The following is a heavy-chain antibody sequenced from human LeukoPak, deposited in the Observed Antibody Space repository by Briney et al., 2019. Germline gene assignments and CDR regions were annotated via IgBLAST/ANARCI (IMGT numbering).Heavy chain of an antibody. Sequence: GGSLRLSCEVSGFNFQSHWMSWVRQTPGKGLEWVANISQDGSEKYYVDFVKGRFSISRDNTKNSLYLQMSSLRAEDTAMYYCVRDGTIFGVPVYFDYWGQGTLVTASS. V-gene: IGHV3-7*01. CDR2: ISQDGSEK. D-gene: IGHD3-3*01. CDR1: GFNFQSHW. J-gene: IGHJ4*02. CDR3: VRDGTIFGVPVYFDY.